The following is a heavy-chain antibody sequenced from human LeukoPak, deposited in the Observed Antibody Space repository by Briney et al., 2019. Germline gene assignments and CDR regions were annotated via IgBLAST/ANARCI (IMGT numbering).Heavy chain of an antibody. CDR2: ISYDGSNK. Sequence: GKSLRLSCAVSGFIFSNYPMHWVRQAPGKGLEWVAGISYDGSNKYYADSVKGRFNISRDNTKNTLYVQINSLRAEDTAVYYCARQQTYGIVRDTAFDFWGQGTKVTISS. V-gene: IGHV3-30-3*01. CDR1: GFIFSNYP. J-gene: IGHJ3*01. D-gene: IGHD2-21*01. CDR3: ARQQTYGIVRDTAFDF.